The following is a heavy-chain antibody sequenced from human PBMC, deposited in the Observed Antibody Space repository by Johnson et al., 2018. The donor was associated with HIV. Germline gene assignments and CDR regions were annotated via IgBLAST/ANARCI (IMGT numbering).Heavy chain of an antibody. V-gene: IGHV3-30*18. CDR2: ISYDGSNK. D-gene: IGHD2-8*02. J-gene: IGHJ3*02. Sequence: QVQLVESGGGVVQPGRSLRLSCAASGFTFSSYGMHWVRQAPGKGLEWVAVISYDGSNKYYADSVKGRFTISRDNSKNTLYLQINSLRAEDTAVYYCAKEGRDSTGGVCYSLAFDIWGQGTMVTVSS. CDR3: AKEGRDSTGGVCYSLAFDI. CDR1: GFTFSSYG.